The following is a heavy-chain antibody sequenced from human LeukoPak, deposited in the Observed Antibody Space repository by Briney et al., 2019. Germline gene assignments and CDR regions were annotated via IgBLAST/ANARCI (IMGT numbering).Heavy chain of an antibody. J-gene: IGHJ4*02. V-gene: IGHV4-39*01. CDR3: ARAYDSSGYQPESFDY. Sequence: SETLSLTCTVSGGSISSSSHYWGWIRQPPGKGLEWIGSIYYSGSTYYNPSLKSRVTISVDTSKSQFSLKLSSVTAADTAVYYCARAYDSSGYQPESFDYWGQGTLVTVSS. CDR1: GGSISSSSHY. D-gene: IGHD3-22*01. CDR2: IYYSGST.